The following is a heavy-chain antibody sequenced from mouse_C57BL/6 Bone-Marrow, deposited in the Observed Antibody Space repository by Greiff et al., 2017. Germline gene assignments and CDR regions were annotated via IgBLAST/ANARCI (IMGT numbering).Heavy chain of an antibody. V-gene: IGHV1-53*01. D-gene: IGHD1-1*01. CDR2: INPSNGGT. J-gene: IGHJ2*01. Sequence: QVQLKQPGTELVKPGASVKLSCKASGYTFTSYWMHWVKQRPGQGLEWIGNINPSNGGTNYNEKFKSKATLAVDKSSSAAYMQLSSLTSEDSAVYCCTRVELRYYFDYWGQGTTRTVSS. CDR1: GYTFTSYW. CDR3: TRVELRYYFDY.